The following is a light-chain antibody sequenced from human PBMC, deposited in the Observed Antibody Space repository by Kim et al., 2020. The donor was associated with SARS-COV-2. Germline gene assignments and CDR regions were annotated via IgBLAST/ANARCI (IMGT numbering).Light chain of an antibody. J-gene: IGLJ1*01. V-gene: IGLV2-14*03. CDR1: SNDVGGSKY. CDR2: DVS. Sequence: GQSITISCTGTSNDVGGSKYVSWYQQHQGSAPKLMLYDVSNRPSGVSNRFSGSKSGNTASLTISGLQPEDEADYFCSSYTRSNTLLFGTGTKVNVL. CDR3: SSYTRSNTLL.